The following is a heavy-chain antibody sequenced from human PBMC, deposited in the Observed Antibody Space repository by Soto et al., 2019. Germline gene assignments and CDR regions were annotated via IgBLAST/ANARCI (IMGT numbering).Heavy chain of an antibody. CDR1: GFSFSSYA. Sequence: HPGGSLRLSCAASGFSFSSYAMSWVRQAPGKGLEWVSGISGSGGSTYYTDSVKGRFTMSRDNSKNTLYLQMNSLRAEDTAVYYCAKGRVYTSNTDAFDIWGQGTVVTVSS. D-gene: IGHD6-13*01. V-gene: IGHV3-23*01. CDR2: ISGSGGST. J-gene: IGHJ3*02. CDR3: AKGRVYTSNTDAFDI.